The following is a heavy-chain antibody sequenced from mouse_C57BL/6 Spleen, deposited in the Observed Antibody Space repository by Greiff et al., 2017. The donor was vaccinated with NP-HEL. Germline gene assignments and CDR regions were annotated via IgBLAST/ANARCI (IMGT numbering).Heavy chain of an antibody. Sequence: VQLKESGPELVKPGASVKISCKASGYSFTDYNMNWVKQSHGKSLEWIGVINPNYGTTSYNQKFKGKATLTVDQSSSTAYMQLNSLTSKDSAVYYCATGYYYYDDIYYYAMDYWGQGTSVTVSS. CDR3: ATGYYYYDDIYYYAMDY. J-gene: IGHJ4*01. V-gene: IGHV1-39*01. CDR1: GYSFTDYN. D-gene: IGHD2-4*01. CDR2: INPNYGTT.